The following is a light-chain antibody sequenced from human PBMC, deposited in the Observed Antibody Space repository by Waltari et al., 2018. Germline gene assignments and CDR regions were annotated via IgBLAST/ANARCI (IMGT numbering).Light chain of an antibody. CDR2: RDN. J-gene: IGLJ1*01. CDR1: SNNVGNQG. V-gene: IGLV10-54*04. CDR3: SAWDYNLNAYV. Sequence: QAGLTQPPSVSKGLRQTATLTCTGNSNNVGNQGAAWLQQRQGYPPKLLSDRDNARPSGISERFSASRSGNTASLTITGLQPEDEADYYCSAWDYNLNAYVFGTGTKVTVL.